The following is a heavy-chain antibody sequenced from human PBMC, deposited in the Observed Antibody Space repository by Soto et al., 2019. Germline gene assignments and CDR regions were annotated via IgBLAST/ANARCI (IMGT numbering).Heavy chain of an antibody. V-gene: IGHV4-59*01. CDR2: IYHIGST. D-gene: IGHD5-12*01. CDR1: GAPINSDY. Sequence: PSETLSLTCTVSGAPINSDYWSWIRQTPGKGLEWIGYIYHIGSTDYNPSLKSRVTISIDKSKNQFSLNPRSVTAADTAVYFCARFTYKSGFNWFDPWGQGTQVTVSS. J-gene: IGHJ5*02. CDR3: ARFTYKSGFNWFDP.